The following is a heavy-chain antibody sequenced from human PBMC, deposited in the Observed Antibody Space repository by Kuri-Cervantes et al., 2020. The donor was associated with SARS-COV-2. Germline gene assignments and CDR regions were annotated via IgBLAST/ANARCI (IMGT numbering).Heavy chain of an antibody. CDR1: GFTFSSYA. J-gene: IGHJ3*02. D-gene: IGHD3-3*01. Sequence: GESLKISCAASGFTFSSYAMSWVRQAPGKGLEWVSAISGSGGSTYYADSVKGRFTISRDNSKNTLYLQMNSLRAEDTAVYYCARSRSGSYDALDIWGQGTMVTVSS. CDR2: ISGSGGST. CDR3: ARSRSGSYDALDI. V-gene: IGHV3-23*01.